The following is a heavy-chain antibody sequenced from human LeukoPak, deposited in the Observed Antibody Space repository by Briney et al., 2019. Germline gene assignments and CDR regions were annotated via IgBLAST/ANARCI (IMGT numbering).Heavy chain of an antibody. D-gene: IGHD2-15*01. CDR2: IYYSGST. CDR3: ARGIVVVAQLGFYFYYMDV. Sequence: SETLSLTCSVSGDSISSYYWSWIRQPPGKGLEWIGYIYYSGSTNYNPSLKSRVTISADTSKNQFSLKLSSVTAADTAVYYCARGIVVVAQLGFYFYYMDVWGKGTTVTVSS. V-gene: IGHV4-59*01. J-gene: IGHJ6*03. CDR1: GDSISSYY.